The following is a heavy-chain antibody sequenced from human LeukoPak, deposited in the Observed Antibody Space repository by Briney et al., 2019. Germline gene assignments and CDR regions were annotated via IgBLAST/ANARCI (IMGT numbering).Heavy chain of an antibody. Sequence: PSETLSLTCTVSGGSVSGDYWSWIRQTPGKGLEWIGYIHYTGRTSYNPSLKSRVTMSLDTSMNQFSLRLASVTAADTAVYYCAKETVEVPADDWFGPWGQGTLVTVSS. CDR3: AKETVEVPADDWFGP. CDR1: GGSVSGDY. CDR2: IHYTGRT. D-gene: IGHD2-21*02. J-gene: IGHJ5*02. V-gene: IGHV4-59*02.